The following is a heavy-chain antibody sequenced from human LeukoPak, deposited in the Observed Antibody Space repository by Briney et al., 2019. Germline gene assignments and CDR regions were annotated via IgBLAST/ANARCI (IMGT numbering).Heavy chain of an antibody. D-gene: IGHD6-19*01. CDR1: GFAFSIFA. CDR2: INGGGNTT. Sequence: PGGSLRLSCGASGFAFSIFAMGWVRQSPGKGLEWLSTINGGGNTTFYADSVKGRFTISRDNSKNTLYLHMDSLRPDDTAIYYCTKELHVAEGVADYYYFYTDVWGRGTAVTVSS. CDR3: TKELHVAEGVADYYYFYTDV. J-gene: IGHJ6*03. V-gene: IGHV3-23*01.